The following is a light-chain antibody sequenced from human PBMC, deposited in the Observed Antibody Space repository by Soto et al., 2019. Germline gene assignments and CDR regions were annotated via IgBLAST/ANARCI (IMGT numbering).Light chain of an antibody. CDR1: QSISSY. Sequence: DIQMTQSPSSLSPSVGDRVTITCRASQSISSYLNWYQQKPGKAPKLLIYAASSVQSGVPSRFSGSGSGTDFTLTISSLQPEDFATYYCQQSYSTPQTFGQGTKVDIK. V-gene: IGKV1-39*01. CDR3: QQSYSTPQT. J-gene: IGKJ1*01. CDR2: AAS.